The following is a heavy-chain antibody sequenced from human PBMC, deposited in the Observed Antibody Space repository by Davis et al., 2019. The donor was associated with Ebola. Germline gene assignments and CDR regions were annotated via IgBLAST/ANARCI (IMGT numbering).Heavy chain of an antibody. Sequence: SVQVSCKASSGTFSSYAISWVRQAPGQGLEWMGGIIPIFGTANYAQKFQGRVTITADESTSTAYMELSSLRSEDTAVYYCARTPPTGIDNYSDYWGQGTLVTVSS. CDR3: ARTPPTGIDNYSDY. V-gene: IGHV1-69*13. J-gene: IGHJ4*02. D-gene: IGHD1-1*01. CDR1: SGTFSSYA. CDR2: IIPIFGTA.